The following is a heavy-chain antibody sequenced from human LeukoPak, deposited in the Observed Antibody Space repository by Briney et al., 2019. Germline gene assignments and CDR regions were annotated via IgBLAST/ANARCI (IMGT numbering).Heavy chain of an antibody. D-gene: IGHD5-18*01. J-gene: IGHJ4*02. CDR3: AKDTWIQLSYFDY. CDR2: ISGSGSST. V-gene: IGHV3-23*01. CDR1: GFPYSSYA. Sequence: GGSLRLSCAASGFPYSSYAMRWVGQAPRKELEWVSSISGSGSSTYYADSVKGGFTISRDNSKNTLYLQMNSLRAEDTALYYCAKDTWIQLSYFDYWGQGTLVTVSS.